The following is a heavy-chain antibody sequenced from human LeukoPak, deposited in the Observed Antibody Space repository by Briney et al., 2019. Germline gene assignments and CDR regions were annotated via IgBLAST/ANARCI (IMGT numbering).Heavy chain of an antibody. CDR2: ISGSGGST. CDR1: GFTFSSYA. J-gene: IGHJ4*02. V-gene: IGHV3-23*01. D-gene: IGHD3-10*01. Sequence: PGGSLRLSCAASGFTFSSYAMSWVRQAPGKGLEWVSAISGSGGSTYYADSVKGRFTISRDNSKNTLYLQMNSLRAEDTAVYYCAKDPGFGEFLYYLDYWGQGTLVTVSS. CDR3: AKDPGFGEFLYYLDY.